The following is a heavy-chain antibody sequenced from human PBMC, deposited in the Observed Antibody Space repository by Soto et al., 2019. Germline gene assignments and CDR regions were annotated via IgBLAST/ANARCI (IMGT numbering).Heavy chain of an antibody. Sequence: EVQMVEPGGGLVQPGGSLRLSCAASGFTFSGRSMHWVRQAPGKGLVWVSGIDNAGTDSTYADSVKGRFSSSRDKAKNTLYLRMNSLRVDDAAVYYCARGWFGPDVWGKGTKVTVSS. V-gene: IGHV3-74*01. CDR2: IDNAGTDS. D-gene: IGHD3-10*01. CDR1: GFTFSGRS. CDR3: ARGWFGPDV. J-gene: IGHJ6*04.